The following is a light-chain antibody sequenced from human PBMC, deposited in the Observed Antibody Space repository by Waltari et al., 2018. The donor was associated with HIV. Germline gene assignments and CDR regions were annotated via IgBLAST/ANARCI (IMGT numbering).Light chain of an antibody. CDR2: RVS. Sequence: DVVMTQSPLSLPVTLGQPTSISCRSSQRLNTIDGNTYLNWFHQRPGQSPRRLIYRVSRRDSGAPDRFSGSGSATNFTLKISRVEAGDVGVYYCMQGAHWPYTFGQGTKLEIK. CDR3: MQGAHWPYT. J-gene: IGKJ2*01. CDR1: QRLNTIDGNTY. V-gene: IGKV2-30*01.